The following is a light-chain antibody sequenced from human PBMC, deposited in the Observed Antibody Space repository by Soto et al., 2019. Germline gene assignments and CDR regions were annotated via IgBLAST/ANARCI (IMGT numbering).Light chain of an antibody. CDR2: DAS. CDR1: QSIGLA. CDR3: QQRTDRPPWT. J-gene: IGKJ1*01. V-gene: IGKV3-11*01. Sequence: QSPGTLSLSPGERATLSCRASQSIGLAIAWYQHKPGQAPRLLIFDASQRATGIPARFRGSGSGTDFTLSISSLEPEDFAVYYCQQRTDRPPWTFGQGTKVDIK.